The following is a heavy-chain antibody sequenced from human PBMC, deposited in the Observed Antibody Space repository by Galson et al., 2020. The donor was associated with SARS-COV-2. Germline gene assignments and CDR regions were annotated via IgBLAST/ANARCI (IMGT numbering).Heavy chain of an antibody. V-gene: IGHV4-34*01. CDR2: INHSGST. Sequence: SETLSLTCAVYGGSFSGYYWSWIRQPPGKGLEWIGEINHSGSTNYNPSLKSRVTIAVDTSTNQFSLKLSSVTAADTAVYYCASAGYYYGSGSDSYYDYCMDVWGQGTTVTVSS. J-gene: IGHJ6*02. CDR1: GGSFSGYY. CDR3: ASAGYYYGSGSDSYYDYCMDV. D-gene: IGHD3-10*01.